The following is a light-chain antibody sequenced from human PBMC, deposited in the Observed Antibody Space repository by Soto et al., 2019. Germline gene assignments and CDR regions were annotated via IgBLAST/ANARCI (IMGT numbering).Light chain of an antibody. J-gene: IGKJ4*01. V-gene: IGKV1-27*01. CDR3: QKCKVAPFT. Sequence: DIQMTQSPSSLSAFVGDRVTITCRASQDIGHFLAWYQQKPGKVPKLLIYAASTLQSGVPSRFSGSGSGTDFTLTISSLQPEDVATYYCQKCKVAPFTFGGGTKVEIK. CDR1: QDIGHF. CDR2: AAS.